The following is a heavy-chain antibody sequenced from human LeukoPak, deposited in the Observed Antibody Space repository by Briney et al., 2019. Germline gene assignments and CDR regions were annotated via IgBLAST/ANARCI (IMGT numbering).Heavy chain of an antibody. Sequence: GGSLRLSCAASRFTFSNAWMSWVRQAPGKGLEWVGRIKSKTDGGTTDYAAPVKGRFTISRDDSKNTLYLQMNSLKAEDTAVYYCTTGPNCGGDCYSGDDYWGQGTLVTVSS. CDR1: RFTFSNAW. V-gene: IGHV3-15*01. D-gene: IGHD2-21*02. CDR3: TTGPNCGGDCYSGDDY. CDR2: IKSKTDGGTT. J-gene: IGHJ4*02.